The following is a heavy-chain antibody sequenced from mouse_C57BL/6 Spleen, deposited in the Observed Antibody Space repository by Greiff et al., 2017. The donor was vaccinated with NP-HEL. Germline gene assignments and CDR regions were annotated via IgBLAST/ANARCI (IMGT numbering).Heavy chain of an antibody. Sequence: QVQLQQSGAELVKPGASVKISCKASGYAFSSYWMNWVKQRPGKGLEWIGQIYPGDGDTNYTGKFKGKATLTADKSSSTAYMQLSSLTSEDAAVYFCASNWDERGPYFDYWGQGTTLTVSS. CDR2: IYPGDGDT. CDR3: ASNWDERGPYFDY. J-gene: IGHJ2*01. D-gene: IGHD4-1*01. CDR1: GYAFSSYW. V-gene: IGHV1-80*01.